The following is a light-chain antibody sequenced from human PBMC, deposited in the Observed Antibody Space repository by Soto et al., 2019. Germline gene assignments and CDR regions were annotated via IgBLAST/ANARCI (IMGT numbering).Light chain of an antibody. CDR3: QQYNNWPPWT. J-gene: IGKJ1*01. CDR1: QSVSSN. Sequence: EIVMTRSPATLSVSPGERATLSCRARQSVSSNLASYQQNPGQAPRLIIYGASTRATGNPARFSGSGSGTEFTLTRSSLQSEDVAVYYCQQYNNWPPWTFGQGTKVEL. V-gene: IGKV3-15*01. CDR2: GAS.